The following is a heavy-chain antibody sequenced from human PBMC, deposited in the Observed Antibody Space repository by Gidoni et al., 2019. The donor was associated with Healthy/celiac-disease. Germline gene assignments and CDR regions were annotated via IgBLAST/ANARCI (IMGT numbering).Heavy chain of an antibody. V-gene: IGHV3-9*01. CDR2: ISWNSGSI. Sequence: EVQLVESGGGLVQPGRSLRLSCAASGFTFDAYAMHWVRQAPGKGLELVSGISWNSGSIGYADSVKGRFTISRDNAKNSLYLQMNSLRAEDTALYYCAKDKVAGDGYYYYYGMDVWGQGTTVTVSS. J-gene: IGHJ6*02. CDR3: AKDKVAGDGYYYYYGMDV. CDR1: GFTFDAYA. D-gene: IGHD6-13*01.